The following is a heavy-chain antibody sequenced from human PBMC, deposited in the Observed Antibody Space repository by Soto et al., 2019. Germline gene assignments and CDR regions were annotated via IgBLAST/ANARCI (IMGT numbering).Heavy chain of an antibody. D-gene: IGHD3-10*01. CDR1: GYTFTSYA. V-gene: IGHV1-3*01. J-gene: IGHJ6*02. CDR2: INAGNGNT. CDR3: ARAITMVRGVVTIYYYGMDV. Sequence: VASVKVSCKASGYTFTSYAMHWVRQAPGQRLEWMGWINAGNGNTKYSQKFQGRVTITRDTSASTAYMELSSLRSEDTAVYYCARAITMVRGVVTIYYYGMDVWGLGTTVTVSS.